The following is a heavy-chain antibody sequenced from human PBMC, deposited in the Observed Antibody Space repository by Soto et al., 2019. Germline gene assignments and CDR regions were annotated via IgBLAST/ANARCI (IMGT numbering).Heavy chain of an antibody. D-gene: IGHD6-6*01. J-gene: IGHJ4*02. CDR1: GFTFSSYG. CDR2: ISYDGSNK. V-gene: IGHV3-30*18. Sequence: GESLKISCAASGFTFSSYGMHWVRQAPGKGLEWVAVISYDGSNKYYADSVKGRFTISRDNSKNTLYLQMNSLRAEDTAVYYCAKDQRRYIAAPHTLDYWGQGTLVTVSS. CDR3: AKDQRRYIAAPHTLDY.